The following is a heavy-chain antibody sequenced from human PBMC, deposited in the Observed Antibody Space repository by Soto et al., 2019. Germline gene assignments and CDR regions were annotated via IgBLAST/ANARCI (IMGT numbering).Heavy chain of an antibody. V-gene: IGHV1-69*12. CDR2: IIPIFGTA. CDR3: ARDDNDIGWPNTYYYGMDV. D-gene: IGHD6-19*01. CDR1: GGTFSSYA. J-gene: IGHJ6*02. Sequence: QVQLVQSGAEVKKPGSSVKVSCKASGGTFSSYAISWVRQAPGQGLEWMGGIIPIFGTANYAQKFQGRVTITADESTSTAYMELSSLRSEDTAVYYCARDDNDIGWPNTYYYGMDVWGQGTTVTVSS.